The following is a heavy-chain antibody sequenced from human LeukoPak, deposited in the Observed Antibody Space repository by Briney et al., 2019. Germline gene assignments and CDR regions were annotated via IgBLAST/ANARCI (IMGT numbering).Heavy chain of an antibody. CDR3: VRDLGGRSGH. Sequence: GGSLRLSCAASGFTVSNNYMNWVRQAPGKGLEWVSVIYSGGSTYYADSVKGRFTISRDNSKNTLYLQMNSLRAEDTAVYYCVRDLGGRSGHWGQGTLVTVSS. CDR1: GFTVSNNY. J-gene: IGHJ4*02. CDR2: IYSGGST. V-gene: IGHV3-53*01. D-gene: IGHD1-26*01.